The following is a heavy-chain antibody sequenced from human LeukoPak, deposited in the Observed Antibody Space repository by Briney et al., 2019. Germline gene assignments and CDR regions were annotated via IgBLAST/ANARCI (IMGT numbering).Heavy chain of an antibody. D-gene: IGHD5-24*01. J-gene: IGHJ4*02. CDR1: GFPFSTYA. V-gene: IGHV3-23*01. CDR2: ISGSGGST. CDR3: AKDISTVEMATMAEY. Sequence: GGSLRLSCAASGFPFSTYAMGWVRQAPGKGLEWVSAISGSGGSTYYADSVKGRFTISRDNSKNTLYLQMNSLRAEDTAVYYCAKDISTVEMATMAEYWGQGTLVTVSS.